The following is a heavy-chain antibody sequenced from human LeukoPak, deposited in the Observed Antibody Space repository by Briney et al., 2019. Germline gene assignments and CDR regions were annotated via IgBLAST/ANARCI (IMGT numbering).Heavy chain of an antibody. V-gene: IGHV3-23*01. D-gene: IGHD2-15*01. CDR2: ISASGSAT. J-gene: IGHJ4*02. CDR1: GFIFSNYG. CDR3: ASRHCSGGGCYFAGADPFDY. Sequence: GGSLRLSCAASGFIFSNYGMNWVRQAPGKGLEWVAAISASGSATSYADSVRGRFTISRDNSKSTTYLQMNSLRVEDTAVYYCASRHCSGGGCYFAGADPFDYWGQGTLVTVSS.